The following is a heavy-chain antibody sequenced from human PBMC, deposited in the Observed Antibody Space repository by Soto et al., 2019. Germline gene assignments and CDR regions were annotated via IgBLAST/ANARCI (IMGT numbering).Heavy chain of an antibody. CDR3: AHRRIDSSRLWNHGSFDI. Sequence: QITLKESGPTLVNPTQTLTLTCTFSGFSLSTSGVGVGWIRQPPGKALEWLALIYWDDDKYYSPSLMNRLTIAKDTSKSQVVLAMTNMDPVDTGTYYCAHRRIDSSRLWNHGSFDIWGQGTMVTVSS. D-gene: IGHD3-22*01. CDR1: GFSLSTSGVG. CDR2: IYWDDDK. V-gene: IGHV2-5*02. J-gene: IGHJ3*02.